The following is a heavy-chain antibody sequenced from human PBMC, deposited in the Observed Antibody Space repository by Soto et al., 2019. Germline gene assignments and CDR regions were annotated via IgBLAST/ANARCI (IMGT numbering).Heavy chain of an antibody. CDR3: ARDRLKYLGCSGYDWPLED. J-gene: IGHJ4*02. Sequence: PGGSLRLSCAASGFTFSAYWMSWVRQAPGKGLEWVANIKEDGSEKYYVDPVKGRFTISRDNARKSLELQMNRLRAAATAVYYCARDRLKYLGCSGYDWPLEDWGQGTRVTVSS. CDR1: GFTFSAYW. V-gene: IGHV3-7*03. D-gene: IGHD5-12*01. CDR2: IKEDGSEK.